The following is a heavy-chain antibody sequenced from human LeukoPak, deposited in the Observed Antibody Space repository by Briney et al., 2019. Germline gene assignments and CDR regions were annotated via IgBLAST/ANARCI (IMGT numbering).Heavy chain of an antibody. J-gene: IGHJ4*02. D-gene: IGHD5-18*01. CDR1: GFTFSNAW. V-gene: IGHV3-15*01. CDR3: TTDDAWIQLWLDY. Sequence: PGGSLRLSCAASGFTFSNAWMSWVRQAPGKGLEWVCRIKSKTDGGTTDYAAPVKGRFTISRDDSKNTLYLQMNSLKTEDTAVYYCTTDDAWIQLWLDYWGQGTLVTVSS. CDR2: IKSKTDGGTT.